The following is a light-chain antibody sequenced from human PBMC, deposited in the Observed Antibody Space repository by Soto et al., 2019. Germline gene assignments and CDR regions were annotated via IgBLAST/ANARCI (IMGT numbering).Light chain of an antibody. V-gene: IGLV1-51*01. CDR2: DNS. CDR1: SSNIGNNY. J-gene: IGLJ1*01. CDR3: GTWDNGLIFV. Sequence: QSVLTQPPSVSAAPGQRVTISCSGSSSNIGNNYVSWYQQLPGTAPKLLIFDNSKRPSGIPDRFSGSKSGTSATLGITGLQTGDEADYYCGTWDNGLIFVFGTGTKVTVL.